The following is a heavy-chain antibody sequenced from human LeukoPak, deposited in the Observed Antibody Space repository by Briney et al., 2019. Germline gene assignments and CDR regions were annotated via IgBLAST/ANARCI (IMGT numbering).Heavy chain of an antibody. CDR2: ISSNGGST. CDR1: GFTFSSYA. D-gene: IGHD3-10*01. Sequence: GGSLRLPCSASGFTFSSYAMHWVRQAPGKGLEYVSAISSNGGSTYYADSVKGRFTISRDNSKNTLYLQMSSLRAEDTAVYYCVKDHEAMVRGVIIPDFDYWGQGTLVTVSS. CDR3: VKDHEAMVRGVIIPDFDY. V-gene: IGHV3-64D*09. J-gene: IGHJ4*02.